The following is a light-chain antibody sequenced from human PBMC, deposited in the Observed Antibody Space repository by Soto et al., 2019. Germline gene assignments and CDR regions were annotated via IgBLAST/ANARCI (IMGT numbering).Light chain of an antibody. CDR3: QQSFITPHT. J-gene: IGKJ2*01. V-gene: IGKV1-39*01. Sequence: IQMTQSPSSLSSSVGDRVTITCRASQSISKYLNWYQQKPGKAPKFLMYAASSLQSGVPSRFSGSGSGTDFTLTISSLQPEDFATYYCQQSFITPHTFGQGTKVDIK. CDR1: QSISKY. CDR2: AAS.